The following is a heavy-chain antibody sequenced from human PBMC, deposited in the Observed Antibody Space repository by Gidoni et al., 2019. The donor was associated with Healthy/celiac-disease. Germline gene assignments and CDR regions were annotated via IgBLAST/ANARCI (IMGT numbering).Heavy chain of an antibody. J-gene: IGHJ4*02. Sequence: EVQLVQPAAEVKQLGESLKISCKGSGYSLPSNWTGWVRQMPGKGLEWMGILYPGDSDTRYSPSFQGQVTISADKSISTAYLQWSSLKASDTAMYYCATQVFPDYGDYLYYFDYWGQGTLVTVSS. CDR1: GYSLPSNW. CDR3: ATQVFPDYGDYLYYFDY. D-gene: IGHD4-17*01. CDR2: LYPGDSDT. V-gene: IGHV5-51*01.